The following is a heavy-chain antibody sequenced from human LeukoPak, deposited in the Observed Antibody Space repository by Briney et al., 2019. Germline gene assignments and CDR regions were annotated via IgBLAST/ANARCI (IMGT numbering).Heavy chain of an antibody. J-gene: IGHJ1*01. CDR1: GGSFSGYY. D-gene: IGHD2-15*01. V-gene: IGHV4-34*01. CDR3: ARRLLGYCSRGSCYSGYFQH. CDR2: INHSGST. Sequence: SETLSLTCAVYGGSFSGYYWSWIRQPPGKGLEWIGEINHSGSTNSNPSLKSRVTISVDTSKNQFSLKLSSVTAADTAVYYCARRLLGYCSRGSCYSGYFQHWGQGTLVTVSS.